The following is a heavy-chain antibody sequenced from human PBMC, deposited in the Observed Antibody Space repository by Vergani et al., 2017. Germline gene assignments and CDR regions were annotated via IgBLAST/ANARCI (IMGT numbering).Heavy chain of an antibody. J-gene: IGHJ3*02. CDR2: IRNKANNYAT. CDR1: GITFSGSA. Sequence: EVQLVESGGGLVQPGGSVKVSCAASGITFSGSAMHWVRQSSGKGLEWVGRIRNKANNYATAYAASVKGRFTISRDDAKNTTYLQMNSLKTEDTAVYYCTIMGYCSRTSCLEAFDIWGQGTMVTVSS. CDR3: TIMGYCSRTSCLEAFDI. D-gene: IGHD2-2*01. V-gene: IGHV3-73*02.